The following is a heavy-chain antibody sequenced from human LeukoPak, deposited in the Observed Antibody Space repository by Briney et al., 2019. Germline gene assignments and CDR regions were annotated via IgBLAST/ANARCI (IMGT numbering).Heavy chain of an antibody. CDR3: ARGDYDFWSGYSHDAFDI. D-gene: IGHD3-3*01. CDR1: GITFSSYS. V-gene: IGHV3-48*01. J-gene: IGHJ3*02. CDR2: ISSSSSTI. Sequence: GSLRLSCAASGITFSSYSMNWVRQAPGKGLEWVSYISSSSSTIYYADSVKGRFTISRDNAKNSLYLQMNSLRAEDTAAYYCARGDYDFWSGYSHDAFDIWGQGTMVTVSS.